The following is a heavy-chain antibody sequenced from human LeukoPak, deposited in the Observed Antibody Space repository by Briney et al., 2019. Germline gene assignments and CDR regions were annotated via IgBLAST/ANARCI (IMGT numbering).Heavy chain of an antibody. CDR3: ATSSIALAGTVDY. J-gene: IGHJ4*02. Sequence: GGSLRLSCAASGFTFSRDWMSWVRQAPGKGLEWVANIKQDGIEKYYVDSVKGRFTISRDNARNSLFLQMNSLRDEDTAVYYCATSSIALAGTVDYWGQGTLVTVSS. CDR1: GFTFSRDW. V-gene: IGHV3-7*02. CDR2: IKQDGIEK. D-gene: IGHD6-19*01.